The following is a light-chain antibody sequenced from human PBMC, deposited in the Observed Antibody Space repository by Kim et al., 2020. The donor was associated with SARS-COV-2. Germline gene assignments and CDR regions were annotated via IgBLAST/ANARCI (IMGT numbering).Light chain of an antibody. CDR3: AAWDDNLTGWV. V-gene: IGLV1-44*01. Sequence: QSVLTQPPSASGTPEQRVTIFCSGSSSNIGTNTVNWYQQLPGTAPKLLIYTNNQRPSGVPDRFSGSKSGTSASLAASGLQPEDEADYYCAAWDDNLTGWVFGGGTKLTVL. CDR1: SSNIGTNT. J-gene: IGLJ3*02. CDR2: TNN.